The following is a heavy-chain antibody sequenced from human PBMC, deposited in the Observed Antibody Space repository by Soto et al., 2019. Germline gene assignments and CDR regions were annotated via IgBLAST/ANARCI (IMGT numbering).Heavy chain of an antibody. CDR3: ARDPLWGTAMVLWYFDL. CDR1: GFTFISYG. Sequence: GESLKISCAASGFTFISYGMHWVRQAPGKGLEWVAVISYDGSNKYYADSVKGRFTISRDNSKNTLYLQMNSLRAEDTAAYYCARDPLWGTAMVLWYFDLWGRGTLVTVSS. D-gene: IGHD5-18*01. CDR2: ISYDGSNK. V-gene: IGHV3-30*03. J-gene: IGHJ2*01.